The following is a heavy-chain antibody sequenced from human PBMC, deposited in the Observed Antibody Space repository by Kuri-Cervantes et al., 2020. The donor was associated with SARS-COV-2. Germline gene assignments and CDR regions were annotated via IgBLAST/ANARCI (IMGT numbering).Heavy chain of an antibody. J-gene: IGHJ4*02. CDR3: AREEGGELGEAFDY. D-gene: IGHD7-27*01. Sequence: GESLKISCAASGFTFSGYSMNWIRQAPGKGLEWVASIDSSSYYIYHADSVKGRLTISRDNAKTSLYLQMNSLKPEDTAVYYCAREEGGELGEAFDYWGQGALVT. CDR2: IDSSSYYI. V-gene: IGHV3-21*01. CDR1: GFTFSGYS.